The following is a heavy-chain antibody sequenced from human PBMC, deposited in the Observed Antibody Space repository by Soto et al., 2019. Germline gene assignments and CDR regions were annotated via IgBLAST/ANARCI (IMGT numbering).Heavy chain of an antibody. CDR1: GFTFGSYA. CDR2: ISYDGSNK. V-gene: IGHV3-30*14. CDR3: ARDFNYYYMDV. Sequence: GGSLRLSCAASGFTFGSYAMHWVRQAPGKGLEWVAVISYDGSNKYYADSVKGRFTISRDNSKNTLYLQMNSLRAEDTAVYYCARDFNYYYMDVWGKGTTVTVSS. J-gene: IGHJ6*03.